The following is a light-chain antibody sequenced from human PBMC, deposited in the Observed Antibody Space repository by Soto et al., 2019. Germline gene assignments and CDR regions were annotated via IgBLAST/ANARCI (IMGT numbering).Light chain of an antibody. Sequence: QSFLTQPASVSGSPGQSITISCTGTSSDVGGYNYVSWYQQHPGKAPKLMIYEVSNRPSGVSNRFSGSKSGNTASLTISGLQAEDEADYYCSSYTSSSTLLYVFGTGTKVTV. CDR2: EVS. CDR1: SSDVGGYNY. J-gene: IGLJ1*01. V-gene: IGLV2-14*01. CDR3: SSYTSSSTLLYV.